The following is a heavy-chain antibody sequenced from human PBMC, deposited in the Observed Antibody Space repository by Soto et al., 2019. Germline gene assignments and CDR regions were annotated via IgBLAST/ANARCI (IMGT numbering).Heavy chain of an antibody. CDR3: ARPSAMVRETYYYGMDV. D-gene: IGHD3-10*01. J-gene: IGHJ6*02. V-gene: IGHV3-30-3*01. Sequence: GGSLRLSCAASGFTFSSYAMHWVRQAPGKGLEWVAVISYDGSNKYYADSVKGRFTISRDNSKNTLYLQMNSLRAEDTAVYYCARPSAMVRETYYYGMDVWGQGTTVTVSS. CDR2: ISYDGSNK. CDR1: GFTFSSYA.